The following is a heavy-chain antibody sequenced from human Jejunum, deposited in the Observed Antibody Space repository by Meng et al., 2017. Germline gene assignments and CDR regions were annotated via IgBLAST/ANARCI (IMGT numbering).Heavy chain of an antibody. V-gene: IGHV4-39*07. CDR3: ARGPLFSPTDF. J-gene: IGHJ4*02. CDR1: GASISGSDYY. CDR2: IYYSGSP. Sequence: GSLRLSCTVSGASISGSDYYWGWIRQPPGKGLEWVGSIYYSGSPYYNASLKSRVTMSVDMSKNQFSLKLSSVTAADTAVYYCARGPLFSPTDFWGQGTLVTVSS. D-gene: IGHD3-9*01.